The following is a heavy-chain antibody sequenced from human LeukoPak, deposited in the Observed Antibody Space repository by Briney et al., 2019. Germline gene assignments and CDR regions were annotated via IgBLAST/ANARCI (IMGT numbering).Heavy chain of an antibody. D-gene: IGHD6-19*01. Sequence: SETLSLTCNVSGASMSSNYWSWIRQPPGKGLEWIGYIYHSGNTNYSPSLESRVTMSVDESKNQFSLRVHLSAAETSVYYCASTRRAAVAGRFDSWGQGTLVTVSS. CDR1: GASMSSNY. V-gene: IGHV4-4*09. CDR2: IYHSGNT. J-gene: IGHJ4*02. CDR3: ASTRRAAVAGRFDS.